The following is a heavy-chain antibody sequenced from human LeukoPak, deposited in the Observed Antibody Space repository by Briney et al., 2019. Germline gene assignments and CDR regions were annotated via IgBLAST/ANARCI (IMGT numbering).Heavy chain of an antibody. D-gene: IGHD4-17*01. Sequence: PGGSLRLSCAASGFTFDDYAMHWVRQAPGKGLEWVSGISWNSGSIGYADSVKGRFTISRDNAKNSLYLQMNSLRAEDTALYYCAKTLSYGDYVWDYWGQGTLVTVSS. CDR1: GFTFDDYA. CDR3: AKTLSYGDYVWDY. CDR2: ISWNSGSI. J-gene: IGHJ4*02. V-gene: IGHV3-9*01.